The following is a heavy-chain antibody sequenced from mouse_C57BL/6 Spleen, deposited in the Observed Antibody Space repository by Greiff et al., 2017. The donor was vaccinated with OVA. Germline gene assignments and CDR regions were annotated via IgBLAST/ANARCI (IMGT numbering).Heavy chain of an antibody. CDR3: ARSGDGYLYAMDY. D-gene: IGHD2-3*01. CDR1: GFTFSSYA. CDR2: ISDGGSYT. V-gene: IGHV5-4*03. J-gene: IGHJ4*01. Sequence: DVKLVESGGGLVKPGGSLKLSCAASGFTFSSYAMSWVRQTPEKRLEWVATISDGGSYTYYPDNVKGRFTISRDNAKNNLYLQMSHLKSEDTAMYYCARSGDGYLYAMDYWGQGTSVTVSS.